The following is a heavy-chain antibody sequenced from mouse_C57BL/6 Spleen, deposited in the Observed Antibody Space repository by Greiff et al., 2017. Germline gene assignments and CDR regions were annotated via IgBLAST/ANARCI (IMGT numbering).Heavy chain of an antibody. D-gene: IGHD2-4*01. CDR1: GFTFSNYW. Sequence: EVMLVESGGGLVQPGGSMKLSCVASGFTFSNYWMNWVRQSPEKGLEWVAQIRLKSDNYATHYAESVKGRFTISRDDSKSSVYLQMNNLRAEDTGIYYCTIDYDGYYAMDYWGQGTSVTVSS. CDR3: TIDYDGYYAMDY. CDR2: IRLKSDNYAT. J-gene: IGHJ4*01. V-gene: IGHV6-3*01.